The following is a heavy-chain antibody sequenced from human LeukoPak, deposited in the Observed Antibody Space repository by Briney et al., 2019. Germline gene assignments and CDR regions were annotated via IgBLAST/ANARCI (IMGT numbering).Heavy chain of an antibody. J-gene: IGHJ4*02. D-gene: IGHD5-18*01. CDR1: GFTFSIYW. CDR3: AKIGSAMVTRGSFDY. Sequence: GGSLRLSCAASGFTFSIYWMHWVRQAPGKWLVWVSHINSDGSSTNYADSVKGRFTISRDNAKNTLYLQMNSLRAEDTAVYYCAKIGSAMVTRGSFDYWGQGTLVTVSS. CDR2: INSDGSST. V-gene: IGHV3-74*01.